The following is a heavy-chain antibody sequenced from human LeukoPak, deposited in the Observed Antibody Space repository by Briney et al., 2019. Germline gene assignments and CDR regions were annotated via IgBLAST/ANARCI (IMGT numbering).Heavy chain of an antibody. V-gene: IGHV4-59*08. J-gene: IGHJ4*02. CDR1: GGSISSYY. CDR3: ARLPRRTSPSYFDY. CDR2: IYYSGST. Sequence: SGTLSLTCTVSGGSISSYYWSWIRQPPGKGLEWIGYIYYSGSTNYNPSLKSRVTISVDTSKNQFSLKLSSVTAADTAVYYCARLPRRTSPSYFDYWGQGTLVTVSS. D-gene: IGHD2-2*01.